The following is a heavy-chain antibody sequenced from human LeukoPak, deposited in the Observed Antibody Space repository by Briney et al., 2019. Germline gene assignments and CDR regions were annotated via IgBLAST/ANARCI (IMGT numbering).Heavy chain of an antibody. J-gene: IGHJ4*02. CDR1: GFTFSSYG. CDR3: ARGGSMVRGVLYTLDY. V-gene: IGHV3-33*01. D-gene: IGHD3-10*01. CDR2: IWYDGNNK. Sequence: GGSLRLSCAASGFTFSSYGMHWVRQAPGKGLEWVAVIWYDGNNKYYADSVKGRFTISRDNSKNTLYLQMNSLRAEDTAVYFCARGGSMVRGVLYTLDYWGQGTLVTVSS.